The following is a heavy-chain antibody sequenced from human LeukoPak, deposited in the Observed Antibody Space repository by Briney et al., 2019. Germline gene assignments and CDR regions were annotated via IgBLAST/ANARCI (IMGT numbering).Heavy chain of an antibody. CDR2: IHHSGIT. CDR1: GYSISSGFY. Sequence: PSETLSLTCTASGYSISSGFYWGWIRQSPGKGLEWIASIHHSGITYYNPSLTSRVTISLDTSKDQFSLKLTSVTAADTAVYYCARGPHKYEYWGQGLLVTVSS. J-gene: IGHJ4*02. V-gene: IGHV4-38-2*02. CDR3: ARGPHKYEY.